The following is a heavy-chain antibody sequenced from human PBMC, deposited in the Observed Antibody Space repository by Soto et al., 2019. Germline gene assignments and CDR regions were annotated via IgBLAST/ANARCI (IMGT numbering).Heavy chain of an antibody. CDR2: ISNNGIGT. V-gene: IGHV3-64*01. Sequence: PGGSLRLSCAASGFTFSSHAMHWVRQAPGKGLEYVSAISNNGIGTFYANSVKGRFTISRDNSKNTLYLQMGSLRAEDMAVYYCARAMGYYYYYMDVWGKGTTVTVSS. CDR1: GFTFSSHA. D-gene: IGHD2-8*01. CDR3: ARAMGYYYYYMDV. J-gene: IGHJ6*03.